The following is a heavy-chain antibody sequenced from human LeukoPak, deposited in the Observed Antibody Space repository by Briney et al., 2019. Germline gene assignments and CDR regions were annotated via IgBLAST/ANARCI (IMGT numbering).Heavy chain of an antibody. CDR2: IYYSGSP. D-gene: IGHD3-3*01. Sequence: PSETLSLTCTVSVGSISNYYWSWIRQPPGKGLEWIGYIYYSGSPYYNPSLKSRVTISVDTSQTQFSLKLSSVSAEDTVVYYCARVEYYDLWSSYCYAFDIWGQGTMVTVSS. CDR3: ARVEYYDLWSSYCYAFDI. CDR1: VGSISNYY. J-gene: IGHJ3*02. V-gene: IGHV4-59*01.